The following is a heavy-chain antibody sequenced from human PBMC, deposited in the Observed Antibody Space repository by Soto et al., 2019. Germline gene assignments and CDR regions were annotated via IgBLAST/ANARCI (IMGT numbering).Heavy chain of an antibody. V-gene: IGHV4-39*01. CDR2: IYYSGST. CDR3: ARHLSGIKATIFGVVIGVYGMDV. Sequence: PSETLSLTCTVSGGSISSYYWGWIRQPPGKGLEWIGSIYYSGSTYYNPSLKSRVTISVDTSKNQFSLKLSSVTAADTAVYYCARHLSGIKATIFGVVIGVYGMDVWGQGTTVTVSS. D-gene: IGHD3-3*01. CDR1: GGSISSYY. J-gene: IGHJ6*02.